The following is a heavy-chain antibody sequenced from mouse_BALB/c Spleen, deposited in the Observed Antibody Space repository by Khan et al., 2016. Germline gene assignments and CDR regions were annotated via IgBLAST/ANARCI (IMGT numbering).Heavy chain of an antibody. CDR3: ARLHYYGYMNY. CDR2: INPDSSTI. CDR1: GFDFSRYW. J-gene: IGHJ2*01. Sequence: EVKLLESGGGLVQPGGSLKLSCAASGFDFSRYWMSWVRQAPGKGLEWIGDINPDSSTINYTPSLKDQFIISRDNAKNTLYLPMSKVRSEDTALYFCARLHYYGYMNYWGKGTTLTVSS. D-gene: IGHD1-2*01. V-gene: IGHV4-1*02.